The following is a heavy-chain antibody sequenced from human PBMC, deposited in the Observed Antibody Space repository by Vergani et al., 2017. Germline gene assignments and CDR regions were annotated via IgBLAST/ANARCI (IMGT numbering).Heavy chain of an antibody. J-gene: IGHJ3*02. CDR3: VRVKGSNWNDHLYDI. V-gene: IGHV3-72*01. CDR1: GFTFSNAW. CDR2: IRNKANDYTT. Sequence: VQLVESGGGVVQPGRSLRLSCAASGFTFSNAWMSWVRQAPGKGLEWVGRIRNKANDYTTQYAASVKGRFTISRDDSKSYLYLQMNSLQTEDTALYYCVRVKGSNWNDHLYDIWGQGTLVTVSS. D-gene: IGHD1-1*01.